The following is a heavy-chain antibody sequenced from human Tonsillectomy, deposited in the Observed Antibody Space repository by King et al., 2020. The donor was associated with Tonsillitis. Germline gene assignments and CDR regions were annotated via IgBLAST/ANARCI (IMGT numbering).Heavy chain of an antibody. CDR1: GFTFEDYA. V-gene: IGHV3-9*01. Sequence: VQLVESGGGLVQPGRSLRLSCAASGFTFEDYAMHWVRQAPGKGLEWVSGISWNSGSIGYADSVKGRFTISRDNAKNSLYLQMNSLRAEDTALYYCAKEGPLGYFDYWGQGTLVTVSS. CDR2: ISWNSGSI. CDR3: AKEGPLGYFDY. J-gene: IGHJ4*02.